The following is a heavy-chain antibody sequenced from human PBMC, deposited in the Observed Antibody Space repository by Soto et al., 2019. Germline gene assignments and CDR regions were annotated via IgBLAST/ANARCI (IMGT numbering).Heavy chain of an antibody. CDR3: AKDERGGVDAPKYYVDY. J-gene: IGHJ4*02. CDR1: GFTFTNYA. Sequence: GGSLRLSCAVSGFTFTNYAMHWVRQAPGKGLEWVALISFDGVNKYYADSVKGRFTISRDTSKNTLTLQMNSLRAEDTSVYYCAKDERGGVDAPKYYVDYWGQGTLVTVSS. CDR2: ISFDGVNK. D-gene: IGHD2-15*01. V-gene: IGHV3-30*18.